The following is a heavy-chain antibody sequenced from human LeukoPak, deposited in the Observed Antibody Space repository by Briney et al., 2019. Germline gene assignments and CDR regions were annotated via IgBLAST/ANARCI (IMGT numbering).Heavy chain of an antibody. CDR2: INPNSGGT. Sequence: GASVKVSCKASGYTFTGYYMHWVRQAPGQGLEWMGWINPNSGGTNYAQKFQGRVTMTRGTSISTAYMELSRLRSDDTAVYYCARERERITMVRGPGDWFDPWGQGTLVTVSS. CDR1: GYTFTGYY. V-gene: IGHV1-2*02. D-gene: IGHD3-10*01. J-gene: IGHJ5*02. CDR3: ARERERITMVRGPGDWFDP.